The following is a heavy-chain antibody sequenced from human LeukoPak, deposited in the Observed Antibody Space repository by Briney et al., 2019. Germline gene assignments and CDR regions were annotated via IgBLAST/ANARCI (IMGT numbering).Heavy chain of an antibody. D-gene: IGHD5-12*01. CDR2: ISSSSSYI. J-gene: IGHJ6*02. CDR1: GFTFSSYS. CDR3: ARDEVATISLNYYYYGMDV. Sequence: KPGGSLRLSCAASGFTFSSYSMNWVRQAPGKGLEWVSSISSSSSYIYYADSVKGRFTISRDNAKNSLYLQMNSLRAEDTAVYYCARDEVATISLNYYYYGMDVWGQGTTVTVSS. V-gene: IGHV3-21*01.